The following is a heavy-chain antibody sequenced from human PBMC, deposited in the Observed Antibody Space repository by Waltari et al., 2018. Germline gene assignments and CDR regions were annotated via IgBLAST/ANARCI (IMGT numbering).Heavy chain of an antibody. CDR1: GGSISTYH. J-gene: IGHJ4*02. Sequence: QVQLQESGPGLVKPSETLSLTCTVSGGSISTYHWSWIRQPAGRGLEWIGRFYPSGTTNYNPSLKSRDTMSVDASKNLFSLRLSSVTAADTAVYYCARRYNGYDYSYFDYWGQGTLVTVSS. CDR2: FYPSGTT. V-gene: IGHV4-4*07. CDR3: ARRYNGYDYSYFDY. D-gene: IGHD5-12*01.